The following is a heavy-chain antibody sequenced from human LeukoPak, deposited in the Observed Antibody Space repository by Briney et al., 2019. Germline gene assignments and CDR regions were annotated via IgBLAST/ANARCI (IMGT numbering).Heavy chain of an antibody. CDR2: INPNSGDT. V-gene: IGHV1-2*02. CDR3: ARRCSGGSCSGAFGI. Sequence: ASVKVSCKASGYTFTGHYMHWVRQAPGQGLEWMGWINPNSGDTNYAQKFQGSVTMTRDTSISTAYMELSSLRSDDTAVYYCARRCSGGSCSGAFGIWGQGTMVTVSS. J-gene: IGHJ3*02. D-gene: IGHD2-15*01. CDR1: GYTFTGHY.